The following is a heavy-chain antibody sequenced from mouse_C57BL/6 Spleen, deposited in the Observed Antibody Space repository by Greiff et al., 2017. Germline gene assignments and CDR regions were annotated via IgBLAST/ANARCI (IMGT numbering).Heavy chain of an antibody. CDR3: AIRGLTDFDY. CDR2: IDPADSET. Sequence: VQLQQPGAELVRPGSSVKLSCKASGYTFTSYWMHWVKQRPIQGLEWIGNIDPADSETHYNQKFKDKATLTVDKSSSTAYMQLSSLTSDDAAVYYCAIRGLTDFDYWGQGTTLTVSS. CDR1: GYTFTSYW. J-gene: IGHJ2*01. V-gene: IGHV1-52*01.